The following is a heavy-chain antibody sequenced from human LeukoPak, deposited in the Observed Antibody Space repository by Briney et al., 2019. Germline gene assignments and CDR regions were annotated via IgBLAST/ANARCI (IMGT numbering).Heavy chain of an antibody. J-gene: IGHJ4*02. CDR3: ARHRAYSSSSPFDY. D-gene: IGHD6-6*01. CDR2: IYYTGST. V-gene: IGHV4-59*08. CDR1: GGSINSLY. Sequence: SEALSLTCSVSGGSINSLYWSWIRQPPGKGLEWSGYIYYTGSTNYNPSLKSRVTMFVDMSKNQFSLRLSSVTAADTAVYYCARHRAYSSSSPFDYWGQGTLVTVSS.